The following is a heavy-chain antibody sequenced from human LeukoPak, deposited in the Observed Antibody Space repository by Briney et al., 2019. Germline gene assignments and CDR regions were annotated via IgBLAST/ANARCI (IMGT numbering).Heavy chain of an antibody. CDR2: ISAYNGNT. J-gene: IGHJ4*02. CDR3: ARSGIAADYGDY. Sequence: ASVKVSCKASGYTFTSYGISWVRQAPGQGLEGMGWISAYNGNTNYAQKLQGRVTMTTDTSTSTAYMELRSLRSDDTAVYYCARSGIAADYGDYWGQGALVTVSP. V-gene: IGHV1-18*01. D-gene: IGHD6-13*01. CDR1: GYTFTSYG.